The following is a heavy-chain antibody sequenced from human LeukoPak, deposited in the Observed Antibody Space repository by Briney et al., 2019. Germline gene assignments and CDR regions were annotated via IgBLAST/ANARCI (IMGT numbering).Heavy chain of an antibody. J-gene: IGHJ4*02. V-gene: IGHV3-15*01. CDR3: AKDRSTFIPRGNFDS. CDR2: IKSKTDGGTT. CDR1: GFTFSNAW. D-gene: IGHD2/OR15-2a*01. Sequence: GGSLRLSCAASGFTFSNAWMNWVRQAPGKGLEWVGRIKSKTDGGTTDYAAPVKGRFTISRDDSKNTLYLQMNSLRVEDTALYFCAKDRSTFIPRGNFDSWGLGILVTVSS.